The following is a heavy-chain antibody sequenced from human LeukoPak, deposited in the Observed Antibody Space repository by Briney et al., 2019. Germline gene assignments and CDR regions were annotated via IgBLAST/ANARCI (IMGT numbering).Heavy chain of an antibody. CDR2: ISGYNDDT. J-gene: IGHJ4*02. D-gene: IGHD2-2*01. CDR1: GYTFTSDA. CDR3: ARGGRGTSDYLDY. Sequence: ASVKVSCKTSGYTFTSDAISWVRQAPGQGLEWMGWISGYNDDTDYAQKFQDRVTMTTDTSTSTAYMDLRSLRSDDSAVYYCARGGRGTSDYLDYWGQGTLVTVSS. V-gene: IGHV1-18*01.